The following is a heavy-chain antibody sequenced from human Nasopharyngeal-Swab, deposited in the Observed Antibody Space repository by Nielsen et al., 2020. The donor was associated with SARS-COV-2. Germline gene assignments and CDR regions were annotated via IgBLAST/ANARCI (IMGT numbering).Heavy chain of an antibody. CDR1: GITFSSYS. J-gene: IGHJ4*02. V-gene: IGHV3-21*01. CDR2: ISSSSSYI. CDR3: ARDGAAVAGGLDY. Sequence: GESLKISSAASGITFSSYSMNWVRQVPGKGLEWVSSISSSSSYIYYADSVKGRFTISRDNAKNSLYLQMNSLRAEDTAVYYCARDGAAVAGGLDYWGQGTLVTVSS. D-gene: IGHD6-19*01.